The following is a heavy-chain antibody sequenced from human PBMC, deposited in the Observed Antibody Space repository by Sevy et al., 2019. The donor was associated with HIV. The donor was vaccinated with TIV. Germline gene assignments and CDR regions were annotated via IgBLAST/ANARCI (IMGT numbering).Heavy chain of an antibody. V-gene: IGHV3-7*01. Sequence: GGSLRLSCAASGFTFSKYWMGWVRQAPGKGLEWVGNIKQDAGQKYYVYSVKGRFTISRDNAKNSLYLQMNSLRAEDTAVYFCARDDGNYYFHYWGQGTLVTVSS. D-gene: IGHD1-7*01. CDR1: GFTFSKYW. CDR3: ARDDGNYYFHY. CDR2: IKQDAGQK. J-gene: IGHJ4*02.